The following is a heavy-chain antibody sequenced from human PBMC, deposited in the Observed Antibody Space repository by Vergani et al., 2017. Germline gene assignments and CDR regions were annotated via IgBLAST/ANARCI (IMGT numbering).Heavy chain of an antibody. Sequence: QVQLQESGPGLVKPSGTLSLTCAVSGGSISSSNWWSWVRQPPGKGLEWIGDIYHSGSTNYNPSLKSRVTISVDKSKNQFSLKLSSVTAADTAVYYCARFLTGTTIYYYYGMDVWGQGTTVTVSS. CDR1: GGSISSSNW. V-gene: IGHV4-4*02. CDR2: IYHSGST. J-gene: IGHJ6*02. CDR3: ARFLTGTTIYYYYGMDV. D-gene: IGHD1-20*01.